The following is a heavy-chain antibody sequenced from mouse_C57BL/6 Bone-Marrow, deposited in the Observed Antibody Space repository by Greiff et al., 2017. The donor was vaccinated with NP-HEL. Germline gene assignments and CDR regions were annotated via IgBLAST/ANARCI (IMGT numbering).Heavy chain of an antibody. J-gene: IGHJ2*01. V-gene: IGHV1-7*01. Sequence: QVQLQQSGAELAKPGGSVKLSCKASGYTFTSYWMHWVKQRPGQGLEWIGYINPSSGYPKYNQKFKDKATLTADKSSSTAYMQLSSLTYEDSAVYYCAEGYNIDYWGQGTTLTVSS. D-gene: IGHD1-3*01. CDR3: AEGYNIDY. CDR2: INPSSGYP. CDR1: GYTFTSYW.